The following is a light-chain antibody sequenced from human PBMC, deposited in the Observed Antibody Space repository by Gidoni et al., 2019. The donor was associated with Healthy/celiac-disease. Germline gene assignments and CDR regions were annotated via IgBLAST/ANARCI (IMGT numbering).Light chain of an antibody. J-gene: IGKJ5*01. V-gene: IGKV1-33*01. Sequence: DIQMTQSPSTLSASVGDSATITCQASQDISNYLAWYQQKPGKAPKLLIYDASNLAKGIPSSCSGSAARTDFTFTISSLQQEDIAKYYYQQYDNLPITFGQGTRVEIK. CDR3: QQYDNLPIT. CDR2: DAS. CDR1: QDISNY.